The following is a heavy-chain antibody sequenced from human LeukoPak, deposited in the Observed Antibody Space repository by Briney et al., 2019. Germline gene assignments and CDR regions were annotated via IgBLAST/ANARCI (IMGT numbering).Heavy chain of an antibody. V-gene: IGHV3-30-3*01. CDR3: ARDSVKLPGISYFDN. J-gene: IGHJ1*01. CDR1: GFSFSTHK. CDR2: ISYDGTKI. D-gene: IGHD3-3*02. Sequence: GGSLRLSCAVSGFSFSTHKMNWVRQAPGKGLEWVAVISYDGTKIYYADSAKGRFTISRDNSKNMVYLQMNSLRAEDTALYYCARDSVKLPGISYFDNWGQGTLVTVSS.